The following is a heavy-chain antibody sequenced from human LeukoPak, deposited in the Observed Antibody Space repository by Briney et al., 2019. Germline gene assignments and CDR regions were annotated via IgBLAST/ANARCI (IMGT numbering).Heavy chain of an antibody. CDR2: ISADGGTT. Sequence: GGSLRLSCAASGFTFDDYAMHWVRQAPGKGLEWVSVISADGGTTFYADSVKGRFTFSRDNNKNSLYLQMNSLTTEDTALYYCAKDLSGDGYNWGIFDYWGQGTLVTVSS. J-gene: IGHJ4*02. V-gene: IGHV3-43*02. D-gene: IGHD5-24*01. CDR1: GFTFDDYA. CDR3: AKDLSGDGYNWGIFDY.